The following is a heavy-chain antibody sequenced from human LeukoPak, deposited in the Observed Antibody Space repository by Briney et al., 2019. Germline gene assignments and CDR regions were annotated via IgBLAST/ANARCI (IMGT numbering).Heavy chain of an antibody. D-gene: IGHD2-15*01. J-gene: IGHJ3*02. CDR1: GGSISSSSYY. CDR3: ARVFTQRPDAFDI. V-gene: IGHV4-39*07. CDR2: IYYSGST. Sequence: PSETLSLTCTVSGGSISSSSYYWGWIRQPPGKGLEWIGSIYYSGSTYYNPSLKSRVTISVDTSKNQFSLKLSSVTAADTAVYYCARVFTQRPDAFDIWGQGTMVTVSS.